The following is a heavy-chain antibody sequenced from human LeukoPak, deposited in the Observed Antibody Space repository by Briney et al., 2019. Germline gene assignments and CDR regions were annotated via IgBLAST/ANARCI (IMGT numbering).Heavy chain of an antibody. CDR1: GFTFSSYW. CDR3: AKEIYGDSTGGRFQH. D-gene: IGHD4-17*01. V-gene: IGHV3-23*01. CDR2: ISGSGGST. J-gene: IGHJ1*01. Sequence: GGSLRLSCAASGFTFSSYWMSWVRQAPGKGLEWVSVISGSGGSTYYADSVKGRFTISRDNSKNTLYLQMNSLRAEDTAVYYCAKEIYGDSTGGRFQHWGQGTLATVSS.